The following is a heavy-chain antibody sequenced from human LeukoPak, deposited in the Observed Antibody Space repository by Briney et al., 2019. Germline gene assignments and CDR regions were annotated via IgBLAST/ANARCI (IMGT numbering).Heavy chain of an antibody. CDR1: GFTFSSYT. CDR3: AKKVVSTSSGGFDY. D-gene: IGHD2-2*01. Sequence: GGSLRLSCAASGFTFSSYTMTWVRQAPGKGLEWVSVISGSGYTTYYADSVNGRFTISRDNSKNTLDLQMNSLRAEDTALYYCAKKVVSTSSGGFDYWGQGTLVTVSS. CDR2: ISGSGYTT. V-gene: IGHV3-23*01. J-gene: IGHJ4*02.